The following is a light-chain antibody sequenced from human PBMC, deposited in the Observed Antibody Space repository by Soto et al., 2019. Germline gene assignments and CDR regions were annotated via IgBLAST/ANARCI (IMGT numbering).Light chain of an antibody. CDR3: ATWDDSLSGVV. CDR1: TSNIGTNY. J-gene: IGLJ2*01. CDR2: ANS. V-gene: IGLV1-47*02. Sequence: QSVLTQPPSTSGTPGQRVTISCSGSTSNIGTNYVYWYQRLPGAAPKLLIYANSERPSGVPDRFSGSKSGTSASLAISGLRSEDEADYYCATWDDSLSGVVFGGGTQLTVL.